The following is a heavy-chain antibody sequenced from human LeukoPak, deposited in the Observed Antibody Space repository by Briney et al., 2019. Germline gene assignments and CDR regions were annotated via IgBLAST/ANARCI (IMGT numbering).Heavy chain of an antibody. Sequence: PSETLSLTCTVSGGSISSSSYYWGWIRQPPGKGLEWIGSIYYSGSTYYNPSLKSRVTISVDTSKNQFSLKLSSVTAADTAVYYCAGGYSFGPYFDYWGQGTLVTVSS. J-gene: IGHJ4*02. D-gene: IGHD5-18*01. CDR1: GGSISSSSYY. CDR3: AGGYSFGPYFDY. CDR2: IYYSGST. V-gene: IGHV4-39*01.